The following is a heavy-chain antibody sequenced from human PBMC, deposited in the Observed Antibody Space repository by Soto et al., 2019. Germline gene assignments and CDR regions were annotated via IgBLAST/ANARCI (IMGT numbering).Heavy chain of an antibody. J-gene: IGHJ3*02. CDR1: GFTFSNYA. CDR2: ISGGGDGT. V-gene: IGHV3-23*01. D-gene: IGHD2-21*02. Sequence: EVQLLESGGGLVQPGGSLRLSCAASGFTFSNYAMTWVRQAPGKGLEWVSTISGGGDGTFYADSVQGRSTISRDNSRNTVYLQMNSPRAEDTAVYYCAKKGLGSLTTYCNSGDCHYAFDIWGQGTMVTVSS. CDR3: AKKGLGSLTTYCNSGDCHYAFDI.